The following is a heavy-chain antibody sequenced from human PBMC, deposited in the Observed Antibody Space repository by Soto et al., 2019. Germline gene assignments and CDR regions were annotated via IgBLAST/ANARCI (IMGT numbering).Heavy chain of an antibody. CDR3: ARYNAVADY. D-gene: IGHD6-19*01. CDR1: GFTFSDYY. V-gene: IGHV3-11*01. CDR2: ISSSGGTI. Sequence: GGSLRLSCAASGFTFSDYYMTWIRQAPGKGLEWVSYISSSGGTIYYADSVKGRLSISREKAKNSLYLQMNSLRAEDTAVYYWARYNAVADYWGQGTLVTVSS. J-gene: IGHJ4*02.